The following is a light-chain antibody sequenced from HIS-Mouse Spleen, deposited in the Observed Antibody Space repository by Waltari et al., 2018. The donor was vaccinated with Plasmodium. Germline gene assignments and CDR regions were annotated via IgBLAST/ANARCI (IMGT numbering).Light chain of an antibody. CDR1: QSVSSN. Sequence: EIVMTQSPATLSVSPGERATLSCKASQSVSSNFAWYQQKPSQAPRLLIYGASTRATGIPARISGRGSGTEFTLTSSSMQSEDLAVYYWQQYNNWPRGPFGQGTKVEIK. CDR3: QQYNNWPRGP. J-gene: IGKJ1*01. CDR2: GAS. V-gene: IGKV3-15*01.